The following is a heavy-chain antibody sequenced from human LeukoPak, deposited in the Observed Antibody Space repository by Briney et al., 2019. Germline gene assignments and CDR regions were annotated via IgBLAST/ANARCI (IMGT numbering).Heavy chain of an antibody. V-gene: IGHV4-61*02. CDR1: GGSISSGSYY. Sequence: SQTLSLTCTVSGGSISSGSYYWSWIRQPAGKGLEWTGRIYTSGSTNYNPSFKSLLTISLDTSKNQFSLKLSSVTAADTAVYYCARGYPGGGDAFDIWGQGTMVTVSS. CDR3: ARGYPGGGDAFDI. CDR2: IYTSGST. D-gene: IGHD2-8*02. J-gene: IGHJ3*02.